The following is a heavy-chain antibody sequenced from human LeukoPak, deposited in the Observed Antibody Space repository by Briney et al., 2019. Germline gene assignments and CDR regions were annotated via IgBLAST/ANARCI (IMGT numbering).Heavy chain of an antibody. CDR1: GFTFSGSA. CDR2: IRSKANNYAT. J-gene: IGHJ4*02. Sequence: GGSLTLSCAASGFTFSGSAMHWVRQASGTGLEWVGRIRSKANNYATAYAASGKGRFTISRDDSKNTAYLQMNSLKTEDTAVYYCTKHPSDDGGAIDYWGQGTLVTVSS. V-gene: IGHV3-73*01. CDR3: TKHPSDDGGAIDY. D-gene: IGHD4-23*01.